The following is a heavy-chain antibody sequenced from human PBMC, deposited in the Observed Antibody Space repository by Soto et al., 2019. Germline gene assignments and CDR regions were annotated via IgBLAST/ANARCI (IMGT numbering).Heavy chain of an antibody. CDR3: TTDSPRLSPERRYYYYGMDV. Sequence: GGSLRLSCAASGFTFSNAWMNWVRQAPGKGLEWVGRIKSKTDGGTTDYAAPVKGRFTISRDDSKNTLYLQMNSLKTEDTAVYYCTTDSPRLSPERRYYYYGMDVWGQGTTVTVSS. J-gene: IGHJ6*02. CDR2: IKSKTDGGTT. CDR1: GFTFSNAW. V-gene: IGHV3-15*07.